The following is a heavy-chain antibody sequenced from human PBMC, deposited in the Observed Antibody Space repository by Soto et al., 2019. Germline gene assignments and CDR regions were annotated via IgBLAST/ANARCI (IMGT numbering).Heavy chain of an antibody. CDR1: GGSISGDGYY. CDR2: IYDTGTT. CDR3: ARGGVRTTFPH. Sequence: QVQLQESGPGLVKPSQTLSLTCTVSGGSISGDGYYWTWIRQHPGKGLEWIGYIYDTGTTRYNPSIKSRVSISGEMWKNQFYLTVSSVTAADTAMYYCARGGVRTTFPHWGKGNMVTVSS. V-gene: IGHV4-31*03. D-gene: IGHD1-7*01. J-gene: IGHJ4*02.